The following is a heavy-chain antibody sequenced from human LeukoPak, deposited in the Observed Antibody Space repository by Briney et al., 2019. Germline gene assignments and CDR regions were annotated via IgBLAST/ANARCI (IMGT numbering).Heavy chain of an antibody. V-gene: IGHV4-4*07. CDR3: ARSEPYIAAAGTGGWFDP. D-gene: IGHD6-13*01. CDR2: MYTSGST. CDR1: GGSISSYY. Sequence: SETLSLTCTVSGGSISSYYWTWIRQSAGKGLECIGRMYTSGSTKYSPSFESRVTMSGDTSKNQFSLKLSSVTAADTAVYYCARSEPYIAAAGTGGWFDPWGQGTLVTVSS. J-gene: IGHJ5*02.